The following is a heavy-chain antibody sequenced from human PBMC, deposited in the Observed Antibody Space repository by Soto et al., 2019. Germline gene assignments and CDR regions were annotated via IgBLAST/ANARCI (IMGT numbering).Heavy chain of an antibody. Sequence: NPSETLSLTCAVYGGSFSGYYWSWIRQPPGKGLEWIGEINHSGSTNYNPSLKSRVTISVDTSKNQFSLKLSSVTAADTAVYYCARGRYYYGSADYYYYYMDVWGKGPRSPSP. CDR2: INHSGST. CDR3: ARGRYYYGSADYYYYYMDV. D-gene: IGHD3-10*01. CDR1: GGSFSGYY. V-gene: IGHV4-34*01. J-gene: IGHJ6*03.